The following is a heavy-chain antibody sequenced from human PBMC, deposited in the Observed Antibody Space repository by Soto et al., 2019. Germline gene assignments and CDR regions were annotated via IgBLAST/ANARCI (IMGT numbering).Heavy chain of an antibody. D-gene: IGHD4-17*01. CDR2: ISGSGGST. J-gene: IGHJ4*02. V-gene: IGHV3-23*01. CDR1: GFTSSSYA. Sequence: PGGSLRLSCAAPGFTSSSYAMSWVRQAPGKGLEWVSAISGSGGSTYYADSVKGRFTISRGNSKNTLYLQMNSLRAEDTAVYYCAKVRHTVTTWTIDSWGQGTVVTVSS. CDR3: AKVRHTVTTWTIDS.